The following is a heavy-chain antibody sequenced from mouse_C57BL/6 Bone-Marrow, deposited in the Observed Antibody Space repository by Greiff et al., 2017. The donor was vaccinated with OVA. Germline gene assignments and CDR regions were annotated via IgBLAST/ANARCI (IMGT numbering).Heavy chain of an antibody. J-gene: IGHJ3*01. CDR1: GYTFTSYW. Sequence: QVQLQQPGAELVRPGTSVKLSCKASGYTFTSYWMHWVKQRPGQGLEWIGVIDPSDSYTNYNQKFKGKATLTVDTSSSTAYMQLSSLTSEDSAVYYCAREGSYGYDGAWFAYWGQGTLVTVSA. CDR2: IDPSDSYT. D-gene: IGHD2-2*01. CDR3: AREGSYGYDGAWFAY. V-gene: IGHV1-59*01.